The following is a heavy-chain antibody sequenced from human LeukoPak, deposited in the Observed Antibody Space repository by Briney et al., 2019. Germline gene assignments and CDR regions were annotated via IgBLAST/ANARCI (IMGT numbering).Heavy chain of an antibody. J-gene: IGHJ4*02. CDR1: AGSTSTNY. CDR2: IYYSVGT. CDR3: ARGSCCDWQRFHDY. Sequence: PSQTLSPTCTVAAGSTSTNYCSWVRHPPRNLLEWIWYIYYSVGTNYNPSLKSGVTLPGDTPKNQFSLNRTSVTAAAPPVINLARGSCCDWQRFHDYWGQGTLVTVFS. V-gene: IGHV4-59*01. D-gene: IGHD5-12*01.